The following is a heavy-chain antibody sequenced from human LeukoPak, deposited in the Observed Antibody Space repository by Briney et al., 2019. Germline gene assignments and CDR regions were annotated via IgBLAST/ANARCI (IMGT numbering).Heavy chain of an antibody. Sequence: TGGSLRLSCAASGFNFSNYWMSWVRQAPGKGLEWVANIKEDESEKDYVDSAKGRFTISRDNAKNSLYLQMSSLRAEDTAMYYCATYSGAHHKTFDYWGQGTLVTVSS. J-gene: IGHJ4*02. CDR3: ATYSGAHHKTFDY. D-gene: IGHD1-26*01. CDR2: IKEDESEK. CDR1: GFNFSNYW. V-gene: IGHV3-7*03.